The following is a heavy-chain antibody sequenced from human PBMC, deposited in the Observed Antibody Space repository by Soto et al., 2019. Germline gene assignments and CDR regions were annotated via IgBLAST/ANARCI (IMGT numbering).Heavy chain of an antibody. V-gene: IGHV3-23*01. CDR2: ISASATQT. Sequence: EARILESGGGLAQPGGSLKISCTASGFNFNIYAMSWVRQAPGKGLEWVSGISASATQTYYAASVKGRFAISRDNSKSTLYLQLDSLTPEDTARYYCAKPITAGGSNSWGPGTRVAVSS. J-gene: IGHJ5*02. D-gene: IGHD3-10*01. CDR1: GFNFNIYA. CDR3: AKPITAGGSNS.